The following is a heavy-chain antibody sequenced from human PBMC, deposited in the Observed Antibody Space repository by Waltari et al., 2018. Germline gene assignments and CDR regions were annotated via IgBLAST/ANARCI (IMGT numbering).Heavy chain of an antibody. J-gene: IGHJ3*02. CDR1: GFTFSSYA. Sequence: QLQLVASGGGVVKPGRSMRLSCAAAGFTFSSYAILWVRQAPGKGLEWVAVISYDGSNKYYADSVKGRFTISRDNSKNTLYLQMNSLRAEDTAVYYCGDLDAFDIWGQGTMVTVSS. V-gene: IGHV3-30-3*01. CDR2: ISYDGSNK. D-gene: IGHD2-21*01. CDR3: GDLDAFDI.